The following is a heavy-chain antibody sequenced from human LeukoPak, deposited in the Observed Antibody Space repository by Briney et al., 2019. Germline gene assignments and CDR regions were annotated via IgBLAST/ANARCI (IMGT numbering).Heavy chain of an antibody. CDR2: MNPNSGNT. V-gene: IGHV1-8*01. CDR3: ARVGLLRYDFWSGYYPTNGTDV. D-gene: IGHD3-3*01. J-gene: IGHJ6*02. CDR1: GYTFTSYD. Sequence: ASVKVSCKASGYTFTSYDINWVRQATGQGLEWMGWMNPNSGNTGYAQKFQGRVTMTRNTSISTAYMELSSRRSEDTAVYYCARVGLLRYDFWSGYYPTNGTDVWGQGTTVTVSS.